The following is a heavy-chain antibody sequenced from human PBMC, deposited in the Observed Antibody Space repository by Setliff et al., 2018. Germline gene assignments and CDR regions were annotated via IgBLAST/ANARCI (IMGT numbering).Heavy chain of an antibody. CDR2: ISPGDSDT. D-gene: IGHD3-10*01. V-gene: IGHV5-51*01. CDR3: ARRGYNYGSGFEY. Sequence: PGESLTISCKASGYSFTNFWIGWVRQMPGKGLEWMGLISPGDSDTRYSPSFEGQVTISADKSINTAYLQWRSLKASDTAMYYCARRGYNYGSGFEYWGQGTLVTVSS. CDR1: GYSFTNFW. J-gene: IGHJ4*02.